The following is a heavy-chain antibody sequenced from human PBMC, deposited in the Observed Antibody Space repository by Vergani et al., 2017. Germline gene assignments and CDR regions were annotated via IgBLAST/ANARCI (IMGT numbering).Heavy chain of an antibody. CDR1: GGSISSYY. V-gene: IGHV4-59*01. D-gene: IGHD3-10*01. Sequence: QVQLQESGPGLVKPSETLSLICTVSGGSISSYYWSWIRQPPGKGLEWIGHIYYSGITNYNPSLKSRVTISVDTSKKQFSLNLRSVTAADTAVYYCARVDYGSVSYWGYYFDYWGQGTLVTVSS. CDR2: IYYSGIT. J-gene: IGHJ4*02. CDR3: ARVDYGSVSYWGYYFDY.